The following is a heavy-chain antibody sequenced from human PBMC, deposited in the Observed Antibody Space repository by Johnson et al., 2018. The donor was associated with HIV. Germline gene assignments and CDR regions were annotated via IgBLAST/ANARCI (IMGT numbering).Heavy chain of an antibody. V-gene: IGHV3-30-3*01. CDR1: GFTFSDYY. CDR2: ISYDGSNK. CDR3: ARANDLSAFDI. D-gene: IGHD1-1*01. J-gene: IGHJ3*02. Sequence: QVQLVESGGGLVKPGGSLRLSCAASGFTFSDYYMSWIRQAPGKGLEWVAVISYDGSNKYYADSVKGRFTISRDNSKNTLYLQMNSLRVEDTAMYYCARANDLSAFDIWGQGTMVTVSS.